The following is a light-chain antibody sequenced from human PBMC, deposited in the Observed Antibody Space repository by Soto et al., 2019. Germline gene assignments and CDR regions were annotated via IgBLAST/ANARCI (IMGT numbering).Light chain of an antibody. J-gene: IGKJ4*01. CDR1: QSISNY. V-gene: IGKV1-39*01. CDR3: QQSYGTPLT. CDR2: AAS. Sequence: DMEMTQSPSSLSASVGDRVTITCRASQSISNYLNWYQHKPGKVPKLLIYAASSLQSGVPTRFSVSGSGTDFTLTINSLQPEDFATYYCQQSYGTPLTFGGGTKIEIE.